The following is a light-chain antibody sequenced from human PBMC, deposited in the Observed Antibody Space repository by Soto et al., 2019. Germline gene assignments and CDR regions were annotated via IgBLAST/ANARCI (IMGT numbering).Light chain of an antibody. V-gene: IGKV1-5*01. CDR3: QKHDGVPQ. CDR2: DAS. J-gene: IGKJ3*01. CDR1: QSISRW. Sequence: DIQMTQSPSTLSASVGDRVTVTCRASQSISRWLAWYQQKPGKAPKLLIYDASHLETGVPSRISGSGSGTYFTLTISNLQPEDIATYYCQKHDGVPQFGPGTKVDF.